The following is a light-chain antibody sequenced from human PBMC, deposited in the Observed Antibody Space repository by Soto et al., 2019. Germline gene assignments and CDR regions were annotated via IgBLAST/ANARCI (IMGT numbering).Light chain of an antibody. CDR3: QQYNNWPPLT. Sequence: EIVMTQSPATLSVSPGERATLSCRASQSVSSNLAWYQQKPCQAPRLLIYGASTRATGIPARFSGSGCGTEFTLTISSLQSEDFAVYYCQQYNNWPPLTFGGGTKVEIK. CDR1: QSVSSN. CDR2: GAS. V-gene: IGKV3-15*01. J-gene: IGKJ4*01.